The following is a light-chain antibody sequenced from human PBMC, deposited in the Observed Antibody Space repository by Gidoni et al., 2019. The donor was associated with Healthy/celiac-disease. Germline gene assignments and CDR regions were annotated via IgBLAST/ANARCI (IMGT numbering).Light chain of an antibody. CDR1: SSDVGGYNY. J-gene: IGLJ3*02. CDR3: SSYTSSSPWV. CDR2: DVS. Sequence: QSALTQPASVSGSPAQSITIACTGTSSDVGGYNYVSWYQQHPGKAPNLMIYDVSKRPSGVSNRFSGSKPGNTASLTISGLQAEDEADYSCSSYTSSSPWVFGGGTKLTVL. V-gene: IGLV2-14*01.